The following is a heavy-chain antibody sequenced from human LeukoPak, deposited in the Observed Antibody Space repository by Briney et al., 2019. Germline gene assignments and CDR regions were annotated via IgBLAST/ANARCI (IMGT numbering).Heavy chain of an antibody. J-gene: IGHJ3*02. Sequence: PSETLSLTCTVSGGSIRSYYWSWIRQPPGKGLEWIGEINHSGSTNYNPSLKSRVTISVDTSKNQFSLKLSSVTAADTAVYYCARVGGYCSGGSCFRRNGHDAFDIWGQGTMVTVPS. CDR3: ARVGGYCSGGSCFRRNGHDAFDI. CDR1: GGSIRSYY. CDR2: INHSGST. D-gene: IGHD2-15*01. V-gene: IGHV4-34*01.